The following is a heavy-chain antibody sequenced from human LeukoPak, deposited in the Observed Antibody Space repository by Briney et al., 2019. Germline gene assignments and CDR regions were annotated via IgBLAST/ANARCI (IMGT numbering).Heavy chain of an antibody. D-gene: IGHD3-10*01. V-gene: IGHV4-34*01. CDR3: ARGRSPLFYGSGSYYSRDIPFDY. CDR2: INHSGST. J-gene: IGHJ4*02. Sequence: PSETLSLTCAVYGGSFSGYYWSWIRQPPGKGLEWIGEINHSGSTNYNPSLKSRVTISVDTSKNQFSLKLSSVTAADTAVYYCARGRSPLFYGSGSYYSRDIPFDYWGQGTLVTVSS. CDR1: GGSFSGYY.